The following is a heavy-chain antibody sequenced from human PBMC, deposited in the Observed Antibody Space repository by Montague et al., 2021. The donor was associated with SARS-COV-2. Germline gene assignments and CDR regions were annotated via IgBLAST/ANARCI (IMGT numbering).Heavy chain of an antibody. J-gene: IGHJ4*02. Sequence: SLRLSCAASGFTFSSYAMSWVRQAPGKGLEWVSAISGSGGSTYYADSVKGRFTISRDNSKNTLYLQMNGLGAEDTAVYYCARARGALKIGSYLDEYWGQGTLVTVSS. CDR2: ISGSGGST. V-gene: IGHV3-23*01. D-gene: IGHD1-26*01. CDR3: ARARGALKIGSYLDEY. CDR1: GFTFSSYA.